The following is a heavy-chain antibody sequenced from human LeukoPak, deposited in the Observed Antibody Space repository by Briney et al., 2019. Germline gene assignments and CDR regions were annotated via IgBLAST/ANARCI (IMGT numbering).Heavy chain of an antibody. CDR3: ARCDCSGGSCYLNY. CDR1: GYTFTGYY. CDR2: INPNSGGT. V-gene: IGHV1-2*02. J-gene: IGHJ4*02. D-gene: IGHD2-15*01. Sequence: GASVKVSCKASGYTFTGYYMHWVRQAPGQGLEWMGWINPNSGGTNYAQKFQGRVTMTRDTSISTAYKELSRLRSDDTAVYYCARCDCSGGSCYLNYWGQGTLVTVSS.